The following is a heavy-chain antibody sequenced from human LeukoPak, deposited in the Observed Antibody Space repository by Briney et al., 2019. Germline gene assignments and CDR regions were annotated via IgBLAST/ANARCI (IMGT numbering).Heavy chain of an antibody. CDR2: IYYSGST. V-gene: IGHV4-39*07. Sequence: SETLSLTCTVSGGSISSSSYYWGCIRQPPGKGLEWIGSIYYSGSTYYNPSLKSRVTISVDTSKNQFSLKLSSVTAADTAVYYCASAPGREYYYYMDVWGKGTTVTVSS. CDR1: GGSISSSSYY. CDR3: ASAPGREYYYYMDV. D-gene: IGHD3-10*01. J-gene: IGHJ6*03.